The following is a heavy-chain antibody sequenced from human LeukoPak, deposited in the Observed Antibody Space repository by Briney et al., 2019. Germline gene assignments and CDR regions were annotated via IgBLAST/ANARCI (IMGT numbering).Heavy chain of an antibody. CDR1: GFTFSSYW. CDR3: AKCGTGSNFDY. D-gene: IGHD3-10*01. Sequence: GGSLRLSCVASGFTFSSYWMSWVRQTPGKGLEWVAHLNQDGSERYYVDSVKGRFTISRENVKNSLYLQMNSLRAEDTAVYYCAKCGTGSNFDYWGQGMLVTVSS. V-gene: IGHV3-7*02. J-gene: IGHJ4*02. CDR2: LNQDGSER.